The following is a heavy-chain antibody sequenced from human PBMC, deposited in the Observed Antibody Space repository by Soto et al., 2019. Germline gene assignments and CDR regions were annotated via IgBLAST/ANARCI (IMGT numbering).Heavy chain of an antibody. V-gene: IGHV3-30*18. D-gene: IGHD5-12*01. CDR2: ISYDGSNK. Sequence: QVQLVESGGGVVQPGRALRLSCAASGFTFSSYGMHWVRQAPGKGLEWVAVISYDGSNKYYADSVKGRFTISRDNSKNTLYLQINSLRAEDTAVYYCGKAYRGYDYFDYWGQGTLVTVSS. CDR3: GKAYRGYDYFDY. CDR1: GFTFSSYG. J-gene: IGHJ4*02.